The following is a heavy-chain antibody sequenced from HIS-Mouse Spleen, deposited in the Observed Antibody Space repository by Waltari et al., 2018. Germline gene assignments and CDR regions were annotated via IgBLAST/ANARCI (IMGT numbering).Heavy chain of an antibody. J-gene: IGHJ3*02. CDR1: GFTCSSYS. CDR2: ISSSSSYI. CDR3: ARDRGQWLANDAFDI. V-gene: IGHV3-21*01. D-gene: IGHD6-19*01. Sequence: EVQLVESGGGLVKPGGSLRLSGAASGFTCSSYSMNWVRQAPGKGLEWVSSISSSSSYIYYADSVKGRFTISRDNAKNSLYLQMNSLRAEDTAVYYCARDRGQWLANDAFDIWGQGTMVTVSS.